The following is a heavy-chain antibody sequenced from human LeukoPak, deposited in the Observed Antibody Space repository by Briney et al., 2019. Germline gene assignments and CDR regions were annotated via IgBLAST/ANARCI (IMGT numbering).Heavy chain of an antibody. CDR3: AREVTLYGMDV. D-gene: IGHD3-10*01. J-gene: IGHJ6*02. CDR1: GFTFSSYA. V-gene: IGHV3-66*01. Sequence: PGGSLRLSCAASGFTFSSYAMSWVRQAPGKGLEWVSVIYSGGSTYYADSVKGRFTISRDNSKNTLYLQMNSLRAEDTAVYYCAREVTLYGMDVWGQGTTVTVSS. CDR2: IYSGGST.